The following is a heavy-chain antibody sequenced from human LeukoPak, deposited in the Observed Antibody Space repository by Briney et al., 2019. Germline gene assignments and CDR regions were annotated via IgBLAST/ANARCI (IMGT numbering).Heavy chain of an antibody. CDR2: ISGSATTM. V-gene: IGHV3-48*01. CDR1: GFTFSNYN. J-gene: IGHJ4*02. D-gene: IGHD3-3*01. Sequence: GGSLRLSCEASGFTFSNYNMNWVRQAPGKGLEWLSYISGSATTMYSADSVQGRFTVSRDNAKNSLYLQMNSLRADDTAVYYCATVHFGYFTFWGQGTLVPVSS. CDR3: ATVHFGYFTF.